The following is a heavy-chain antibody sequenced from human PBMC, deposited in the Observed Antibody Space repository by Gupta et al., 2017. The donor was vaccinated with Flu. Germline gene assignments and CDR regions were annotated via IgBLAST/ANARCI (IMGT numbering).Heavy chain of an antibody. Sequence: EVQVVESGGGLVQPGGSLRLSCAASGFTFSDYDVSWVRQAPGKALEWVSFISSSGVPYYTDSVKGRFTISRDNAKNSVYLQMDSLRAEDTAFYYYARGHWDSWGQGTLVTVSS. V-gene: IGHV3-48*03. J-gene: IGHJ4*02. CDR3: ARGHWDS. CDR2: ISSSGVP. CDR1: GFTFSDYD.